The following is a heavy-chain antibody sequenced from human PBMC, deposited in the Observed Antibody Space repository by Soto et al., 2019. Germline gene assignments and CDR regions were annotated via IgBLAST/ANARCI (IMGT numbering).Heavy chain of an antibody. Sequence: GGSLRLSCAASGFTFSSYGMHWVRQAPGKGLEWVAVISYDGSNKYYADSVKGRFTISRDNSKNTLYLQMNSLRAEDTAVHYCAKGVNVLRYFDWSFDYWGQGTLVTVSS. D-gene: IGHD3-9*01. V-gene: IGHV3-30*18. CDR1: GFTFSSYG. J-gene: IGHJ4*02. CDR3: AKGVNVLRYFDWSFDY. CDR2: ISYDGSNK.